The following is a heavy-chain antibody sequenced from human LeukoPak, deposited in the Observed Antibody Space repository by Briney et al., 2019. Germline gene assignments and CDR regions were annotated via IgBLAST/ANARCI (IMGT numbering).Heavy chain of an antibody. D-gene: IGHD7-27*01. V-gene: IGHV4-34*01. J-gene: IGHJ5*01. Sequence: SETLSLTCAVYGASFSYDYWNWIRQAPGKGLEWIGEINHSGSITYNPSLKSRVTISAEKSKSQFSLRLTSVTAADTAVYYCAKGVWAPRFDSWGQGTLVTVSS. CDR1: GASFSYDY. CDR3: AKGVWAPRFDS. CDR2: INHSGSI.